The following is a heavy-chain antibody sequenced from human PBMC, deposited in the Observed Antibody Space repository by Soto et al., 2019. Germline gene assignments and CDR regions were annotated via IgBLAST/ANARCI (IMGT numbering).Heavy chain of an antibody. CDR3: ANPKYRGVVVNV. CDR2: ISNSGDR. V-gene: IGHV3-23*01. D-gene: IGHD3-10*01. CDR1: GFSFSSYA. Sequence: VQVLESGGALVQPGGSLRLSCAASGFSFSSYAMYWVRQAPGKGLEWVSTISNSGDRYYADSVEGRFTISRDNSKDTVYLQMNSLRAEDTAVYYCANPKYRGVVVNVWGQGTTVTVSS. J-gene: IGHJ6*02.